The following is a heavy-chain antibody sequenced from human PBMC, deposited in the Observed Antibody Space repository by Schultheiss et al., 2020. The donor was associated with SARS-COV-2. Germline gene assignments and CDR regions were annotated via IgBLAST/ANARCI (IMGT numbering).Heavy chain of an antibody. CDR2: ISSSSSYI. J-gene: IGHJ5*02. CDR1: GFTFSSYS. Sequence: GGSLRLSCAASGFTFSSYSMNWVRQAPGKGLEWVSSISSSSSYIYYADSVKGRFTISRDNSKNTLYLQMSSLRDEDTAVYYCAREARGYYGSWGQGTLVTVSS. V-gene: IGHV3-21*01. D-gene: IGHD3-10*01. CDR3: AREARGYYGS.